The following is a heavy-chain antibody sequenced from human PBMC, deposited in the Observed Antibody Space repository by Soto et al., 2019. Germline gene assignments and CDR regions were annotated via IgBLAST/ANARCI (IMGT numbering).Heavy chain of an antibody. CDR1: GGSFSPNY. J-gene: IGHJ4*02. V-gene: IGHV4-59*08. D-gene: IGHD5-18*01. Sequence: PSETLSLNCIVSGGSFSPNYWRWIRQPPGKGLEWIGYIYYSGSTNYNPSLTSRVTISVDTSKNQFSLKLSSVTAADTAVYYCARHRYSYGVYYFDYWGQGTLVTVSS. CDR3: ARHRYSYGVYYFDY. CDR2: IYYSGST.